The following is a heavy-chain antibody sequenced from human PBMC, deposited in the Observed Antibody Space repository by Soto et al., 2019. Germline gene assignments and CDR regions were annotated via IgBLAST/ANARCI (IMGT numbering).Heavy chain of an antibody. CDR3: AREYTAWPLPYALDV. CDR1: GFSFSSYS. Sequence: GGSLRLSCVGSGFSFSSYSINWVRQAPGKGLEWVSSISSRSDIYYADSVKGRFTISRDNAKNSVSLQMNSLRAEDTAVYYCAREYTAWPLPYALDVSGQGTTVTVSS. D-gene: IGHD2-2*02. J-gene: IGHJ6*02. CDR2: ISSRSDI. V-gene: IGHV3-21*01.